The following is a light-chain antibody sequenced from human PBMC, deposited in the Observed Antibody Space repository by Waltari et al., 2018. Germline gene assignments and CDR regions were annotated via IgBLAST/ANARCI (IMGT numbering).Light chain of an antibody. V-gene: IGKV3-20*01. CDR2: GAS. J-gene: IGKJ4*01. CDR1: QSVSMNY. CDR3: QQFGLIT. Sequence: EIALTQSPGTLSLSPGETATLSCRASQSVSMNYLSWFQQKPGQAPRLLIYGASMRAAGVPDRFSGGGSGTDFTLTITRLEPEDFAVYYCQQFGLITFGGGTKVEIK.